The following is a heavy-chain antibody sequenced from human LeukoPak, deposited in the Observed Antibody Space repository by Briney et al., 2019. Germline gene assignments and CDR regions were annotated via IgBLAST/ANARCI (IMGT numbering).Heavy chain of an antibody. CDR1: GGSISSYY. CDR3: ARVPYRFYYYYMDV. Sequence: SETLSLTCTVSGGSISSYYWSWIRQPPGKGLEWIGYIYYSGSTNYNPSLKSRVTISVDTSKNQFSLKLSSVTAADTAVYYCARVPYRFYYYYMDVWGKGTTVTVSS. CDR2: IYYSGST. D-gene: IGHD3-16*02. V-gene: IGHV4-59*01. J-gene: IGHJ6*03.